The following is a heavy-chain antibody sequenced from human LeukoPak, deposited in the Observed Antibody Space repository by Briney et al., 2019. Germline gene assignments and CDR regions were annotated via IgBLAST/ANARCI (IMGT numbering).Heavy chain of an antibody. J-gene: IGHJ5*02. D-gene: IGHD3-3*01. V-gene: IGHV1-2*02. Sequence: ASVKVSCKASGYTFISYYMHWVRQAPGQGLEWMGWINPNSGGTNYAQKFQGRVTMTRDTSISTAYMELSSLRSDNTAVYFCATSDFWSGYYTSPWGQGTLVTVSS. CDR2: INPNSGGT. CDR3: ATSDFWSGYYTSP. CDR1: GYTFISYY.